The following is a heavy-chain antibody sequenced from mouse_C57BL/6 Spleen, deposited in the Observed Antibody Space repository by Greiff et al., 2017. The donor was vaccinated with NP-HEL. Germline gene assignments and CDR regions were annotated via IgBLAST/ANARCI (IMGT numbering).Heavy chain of an antibody. CDR1: GYSITSGYY. CDR2: ISYDGSN. J-gene: IGHJ2*01. D-gene: IGHD2-4*01. CDR3: ARDQMITTPLYFDY. V-gene: IGHV3-6*01. Sequence: EVQLVESGPGLVKPSQSLSLTCSVTGYSITSGYYWNWIRQFPGNKLEWMGYISYDGSNNYNPSLKNRISITRDTSKNQFFLKLNSVTTEDTATYYCARDQMITTPLYFDYWGQGTTLTVSS.